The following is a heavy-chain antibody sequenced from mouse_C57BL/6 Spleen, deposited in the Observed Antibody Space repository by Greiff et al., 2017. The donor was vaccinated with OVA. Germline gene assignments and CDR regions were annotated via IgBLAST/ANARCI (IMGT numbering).Heavy chain of an antibody. CDR3: TRSQKTTVVAENFDY. J-gene: IGHJ2*01. V-gene: IGHV1-5*01. CDR1: GYTFTSYW. CDR2: IYPGNSDT. D-gene: IGHD1-1*01. Sequence: EVKVIESGTVLARPGASVKMSCKTSGYTFTSYWMHWVKQRPGQGLEWIGAIYPGNSDTSYNQKFKGKAKLTAVTSASTAYMELSSLTNEDSAVYYCTRSQKTTVVAENFDYWGQGTTLTVSS.